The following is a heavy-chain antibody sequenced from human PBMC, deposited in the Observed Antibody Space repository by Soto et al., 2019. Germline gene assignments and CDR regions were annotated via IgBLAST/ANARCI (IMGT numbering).Heavy chain of an antibody. D-gene: IGHD1-1*01. CDR3: ARDDDFPDNGLDY. J-gene: IGHJ4*02. V-gene: IGHV3-33*01. CDR1: GFTFSNYG. CDR2: IVKDGSLQ. Sequence: QVQLVESGGGVVQPGRSLRLSCAASGFTFSNYGMHWVRQAPGKGLEWVAVIVKDGSLQHYGDSVKGRFTISRDNSKKLLFLQMESRRAEDTAVYYCARDDDFPDNGLDYWGQGILVTVSS.